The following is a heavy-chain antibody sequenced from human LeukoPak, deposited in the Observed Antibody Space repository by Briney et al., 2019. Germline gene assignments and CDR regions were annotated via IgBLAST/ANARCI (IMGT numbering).Heavy chain of an antibody. Sequence: PSQTLSLTCTVSGGSISSGGYYWSWIRQHPGKGLEWIGYIYYSGSTYYNPSLKSRVTISVDTSKNQFSLKLSSVTAADTAVYYCARERAQSEYSSGWYYYDSSGYNLDAFDIWGQGTMVTVSS. CDR3: ARERAQSEYSSGWYYYDSSGYNLDAFDI. CDR2: IYYSGST. J-gene: IGHJ3*02. CDR1: GGSISSGGYY. D-gene: IGHD3-22*01. V-gene: IGHV4-31*03.